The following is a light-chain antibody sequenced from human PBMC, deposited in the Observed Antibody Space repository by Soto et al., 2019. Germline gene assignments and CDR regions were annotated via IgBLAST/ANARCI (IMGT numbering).Light chain of an antibody. CDR1: QSVSSY. Sequence: EIVLTQSPATLSLSPGERATLSCRASQSVSSYLAWYQHRPGQAPRLLIYDASNRATGIPPRFSGSGSGTDFTLTISSPEPEDFAVYYCQQRDNWLTFGGGTKVEIK. CDR3: QQRDNWLT. J-gene: IGKJ4*01. V-gene: IGKV3-11*01. CDR2: DAS.